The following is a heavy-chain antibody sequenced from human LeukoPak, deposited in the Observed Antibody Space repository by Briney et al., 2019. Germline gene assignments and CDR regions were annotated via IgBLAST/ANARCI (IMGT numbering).Heavy chain of an antibody. CDR3: ASPSSTSCYGPCYYYGMDV. CDR2: IIPILGIA. D-gene: IGHD2-2*01. J-gene: IGHJ6*02. CDR1: GGTFSSYA. Sequence: SVKASCKASGGTFSSYAISWVRQAPGQGLEWMGRIIPILGIANYAQKFQGRVTITADKSTSTAYMELSSLRSEDTAVYYCASPSSTSCYGPCYYYGMDVWGQGTTVTVSS. V-gene: IGHV1-69*04.